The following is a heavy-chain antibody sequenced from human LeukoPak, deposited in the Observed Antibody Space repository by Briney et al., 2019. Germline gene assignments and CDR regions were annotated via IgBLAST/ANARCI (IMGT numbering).Heavy chain of an antibody. CDR3: ARGPRNYYGSGASWGSYYYYYGMEV. CDR1: RFTFSSYA. V-gene: IGHV3-23*01. Sequence: QPGGSLRLSCAASRFTFSSYAMSWVRQAPGKGLEWVSAISGSGGSTYYADSVKGRFTISRDNSKNTLYLQMNSLRAEDTAVYYCARGPRNYYGSGASWGSYYYYYGMEVWGQGTTVTVSS. CDR2: ISGSGGST. D-gene: IGHD3-10*01. J-gene: IGHJ6*02.